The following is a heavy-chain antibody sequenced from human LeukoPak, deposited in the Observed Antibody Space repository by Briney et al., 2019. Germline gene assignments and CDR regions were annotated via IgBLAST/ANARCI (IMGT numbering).Heavy chain of an antibody. CDR1: GYTFTGYY. CDR2: INPNSGGT. Sequence: ASVKVSCKASGYTFTGYYMHWVRQAPGQGLEWMGWINPNSGGTNYAQKFQGRVTMTRDTSISTAYMELSRLRSDDTAVYYCARDRGVDYCSGGSCSHYYYYMDVWGKGTTVTISS. J-gene: IGHJ6*03. V-gene: IGHV1-2*02. D-gene: IGHD2-15*01. CDR3: ARDRGVDYCSGGSCSHYYYYMDV.